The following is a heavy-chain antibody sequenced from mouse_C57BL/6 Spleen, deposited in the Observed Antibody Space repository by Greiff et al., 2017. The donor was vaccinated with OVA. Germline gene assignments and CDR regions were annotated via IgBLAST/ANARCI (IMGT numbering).Heavy chain of an antibody. CDR2: IDPENGDT. J-gene: IGHJ2*01. D-gene: IGHD3-1*01. Sequence: VHVKQSGAELVRPGASVKLSCTASGFNIKDDYMHWVKQRPEQGLEWIGWIDPENGDTEYASKFQGKATITADTSSNTAYLQLSSLTSEDTAVYYCTTGANLYYFDYWGQGTTLTVSS. V-gene: IGHV14-4*01. CDR1: GFNIKDDY. CDR3: TTGANLYYFDY.